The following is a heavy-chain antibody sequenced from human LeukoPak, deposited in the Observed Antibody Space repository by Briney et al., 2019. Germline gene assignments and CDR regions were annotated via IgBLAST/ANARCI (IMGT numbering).Heavy chain of an antibody. CDR1: GFTFSSYS. V-gene: IGHV3-23*01. D-gene: IGHD3-22*01. CDR3: AKVMTYYFDTSGLRGAFDI. J-gene: IGHJ3*02. CDR2: ISGSGGST. Sequence: GGSLRLSCAASGFTFSSYSMNWVRQAPGKGLEWVSAISGSGGSTYYADSVKGRFTISRDNSKNTLYLQMNSLRAEDTAVYYCAKVMTYYFDTSGLRGAFDIWGHGTLVTVSS.